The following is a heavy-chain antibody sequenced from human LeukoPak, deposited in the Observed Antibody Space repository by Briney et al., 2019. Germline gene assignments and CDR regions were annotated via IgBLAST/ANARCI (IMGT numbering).Heavy chain of an antibody. V-gene: IGHV4-39*01. J-gene: IGHJ4*02. D-gene: IGHD6-19*01. CDR1: GGFISSSSYY. CDR2: IYYSGSI. Sequence: SETLSLTCTVSGGFISSSSYYWGWIRQPPGKGLEWIGSIYYSGSIHYNPSLKSRVTISVDTSKNQFSLKLSSVTAADTAVYYCARQKGYSSGWPGWGQGKLVTVSS. CDR3: ARQKGYSSGWPG.